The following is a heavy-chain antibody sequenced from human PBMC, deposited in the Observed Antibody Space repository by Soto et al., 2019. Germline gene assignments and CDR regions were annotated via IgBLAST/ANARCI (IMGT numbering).Heavy chain of an antibody. CDR2: ISANSGGS. CDR1: GYSLTDHY. CDR3: ATCREEDTVMVKDMDV. J-gene: IGHJ6*02. D-gene: IGHD5-18*01. Sequence: QVQLVQSGAEVKGPGASVKVSCKASGYSLTDHYISWVRQAPGQGLEWMGWISANSGGSNTSQKFKGWVTMTRDTSINTGYMEMRSLTSDDTAVYYCATCREEDTVMVKDMDVWGQGTTVIVSS. V-gene: IGHV1-2*04.